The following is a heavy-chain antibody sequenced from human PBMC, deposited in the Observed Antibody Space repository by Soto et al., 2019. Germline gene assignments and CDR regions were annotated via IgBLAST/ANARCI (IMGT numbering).Heavy chain of an antibody. CDR1: GGTFSSYT. D-gene: IGHD3-3*01. Sequence: QVQLVQSGAEVKKPGSSVKVSCKASGGTFSSYTISWVRQAPGQGLEWMGRIIPILGIANYAQKFQGRVTITADKSTSTAYMELSSLRSEDTAVYYCATAVGVTILSTYYYHYMDVWGKGTTVTVSS. V-gene: IGHV1-69*02. J-gene: IGHJ6*03. CDR3: ATAVGVTILSTYYYHYMDV. CDR2: IIPILGIA.